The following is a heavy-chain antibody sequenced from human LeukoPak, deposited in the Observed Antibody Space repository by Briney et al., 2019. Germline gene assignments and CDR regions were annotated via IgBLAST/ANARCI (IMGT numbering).Heavy chain of an antibody. CDR3: TTLSPRDI. CDR1: GYTLTELS. CDR2: FDPEDGET. Sequence: SVKVSCKVSGYTLTELSMHWVRQAPGKGREWMGGFDPEDGETIYAQKFQGRVTMTEDTSTHTAYMALSSLRSEDTAVYYCTTLSPRDIWGQGTMVTVSS. J-gene: IGHJ3*02. V-gene: IGHV1-24*01.